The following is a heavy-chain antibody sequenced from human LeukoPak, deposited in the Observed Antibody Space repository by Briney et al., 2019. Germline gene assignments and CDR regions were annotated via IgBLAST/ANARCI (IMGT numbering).Heavy chain of an antibody. CDR3: ARGPGSGDY. CDR1: GYTFTNYY. V-gene: IGHV1-2*02. CDR2: INTKSDGT. J-gene: IGHJ4*02. Sequence: ASVKVSCKASGYTFTNYYMHWVRQAPGQGPEWMGWINTKSDGTNYAQKFQGRVTMTRDKSISTVYMELSRLRYDDTAVYYCARGPGSGDYGGQGTLVTVSS.